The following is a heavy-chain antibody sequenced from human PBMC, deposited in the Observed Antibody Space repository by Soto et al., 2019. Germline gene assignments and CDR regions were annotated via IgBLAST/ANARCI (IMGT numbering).Heavy chain of an antibody. D-gene: IGHD2-2*02. CDR1: GFTFSYYG. V-gene: IGHV3-30*18. CDR2: ISYDSTNK. Sequence: GGSLRLSCAASGFTFSYYGMHWVRQAPGKGLEGVAVISYDSTNKYYGDSVKGRFTISRDNSKNTLYLQMNSLRAEDRAVYYCAKDHXFDEFQLLYYSYYGLDVWGQGTTVTVSS. J-gene: IGHJ6*02. CDR3: AKDHXFDEFQLLYYSYYGLDV.